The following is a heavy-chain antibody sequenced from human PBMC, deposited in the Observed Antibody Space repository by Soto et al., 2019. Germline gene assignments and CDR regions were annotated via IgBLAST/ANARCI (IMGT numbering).Heavy chain of an antibody. J-gene: IGHJ5*02. Sequence: PSETLSLTCSVSGASIGSGDDYWTWIRQSPGKGLEWIGYISDSGSTFYNPSLRSRLTIALDTSKNHFSLKLNSVTAADTAVYYCAKYHPPEFDPWGKGIPVTVSS. CDR1: GASIGSGDDY. V-gene: IGHV4-30-4*08. CDR2: ISDSGST. D-gene: IGHD2-2*01. CDR3: AKYHPPEFDP.